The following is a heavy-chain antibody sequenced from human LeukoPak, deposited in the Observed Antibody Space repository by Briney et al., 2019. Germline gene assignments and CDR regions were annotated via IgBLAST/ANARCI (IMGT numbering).Heavy chain of an antibody. D-gene: IGHD3-10*01. CDR2: ISGNGGST. J-gene: IGHJ6*02. CDR3: AKEGWQWYTYYYGSGMQYGMDV. V-gene: IGHV3-23*01. Sequence: GGSLRLSCAASGFTFSSYAMSWVRQAPGKGLEWVSAISGNGGSTYYADSVRGRFTISRDNSKNTLYLQMNSLRAEDTAVYYCAKEGWQWYTYYYGSGMQYGMDVWGQGTTVTVSS. CDR1: GFTFSSYA.